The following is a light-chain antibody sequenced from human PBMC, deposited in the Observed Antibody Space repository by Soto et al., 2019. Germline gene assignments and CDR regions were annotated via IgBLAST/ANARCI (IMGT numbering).Light chain of an antibody. CDR1: QSVGPN. CDR3: HQYNNWPSWT. J-gene: IGKJ1*01. V-gene: IGKV3-15*01. Sequence: EIVLTRSPATLSVSPGDSATLSCRASQSVGPNLVWYQQRFGQSPRLLIYHVSTRATGVPARFSGSGSETEFTLTISSLQPEDFAIYYCHQYNNWPSWTFGQGTKVEIK. CDR2: HVS.